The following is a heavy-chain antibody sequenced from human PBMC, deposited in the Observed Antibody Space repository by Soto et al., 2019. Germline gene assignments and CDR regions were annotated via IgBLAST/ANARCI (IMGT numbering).Heavy chain of an antibody. CDR2: IWYDGSNK. V-gene: IGHV3-33*01. D-gene: IGHD4-17*01. CDR1: GFTFSSYG. CDR3: ARDRSPVTNVYYYYYGMDF. Sequence: PGGSLRLSCAASGFTFSSYGMHWVRQAPGKGLEWVAVIWYDGSNKYYADSVKGRFTISRDNSKNTLYLQMNSLRAEDTAVYYCARDRSPVTNVYYYYYGMDFWGQGTTVTVSS. J-gene: IGHJ6*02.